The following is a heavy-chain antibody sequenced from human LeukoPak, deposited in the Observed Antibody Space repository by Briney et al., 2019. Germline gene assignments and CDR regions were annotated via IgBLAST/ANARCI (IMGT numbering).Heavy chain of an antibody. V-gene: IGHV3-23*01. CDR1: GFTFASYG. D-gene: IGHD3-22*01. CDR2: ITTNGGRT. Sequence: PGGSLRLSCAASGFTFASYGMSWVRQAPGKGLEWVSFITTNGGRTSYADSVEGRFTISRDNPRNTLYMQMNSLRDADTAVYYCAIMHGYYDGTGYWVQWGQGTLVTVSS. J-gene: IGHJ1*01. CDR3: AIMHGYYDGTGYWVQ.